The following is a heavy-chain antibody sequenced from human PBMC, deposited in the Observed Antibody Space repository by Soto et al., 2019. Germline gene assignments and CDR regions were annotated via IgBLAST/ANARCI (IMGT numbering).Heavy chain of an antibody. CDR2: INPSGGST. V-gene: IGHV1-46*01. CDR1: GYTFTSYY. J-gene: IGHJ4*02. CDR3: ARDMERRERYVSSGYYSCFDY. Sequence: ASVKVSCKASGYTFTSYYMHWVRQAPGQGLEWMGIINPSGGSTSYAQKFQGRVTMTRDTSTSTVYMELSSLRSEDTAVYYCARDMERRERYVSSGYYSCFDYWGQGTLVTVSS. D-gene: IGHD3-22*01.